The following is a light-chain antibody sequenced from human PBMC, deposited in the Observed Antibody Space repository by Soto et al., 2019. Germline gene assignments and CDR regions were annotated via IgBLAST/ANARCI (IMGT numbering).Light chain of an antibody. V-gene: IGLV2-14*01. J-gene: IGLJ1*01. CDR3: TSPTPGSLYV. Sequence: QSVLTQPASVSGSPGQSITISCTGTSSDVGGYNYVSWYQQYPGRVPNLLIYKVSNRPSGISNRFSGSKSCNTASLTISGLQAEDEADYFCTSPTPGSLYVFGSGTKVTVL. CDR1: SSDVGGYNY. CDR2: KVS.